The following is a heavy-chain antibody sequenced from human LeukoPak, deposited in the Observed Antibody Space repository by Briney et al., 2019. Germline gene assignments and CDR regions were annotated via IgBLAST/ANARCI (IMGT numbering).Heavy chain of an antibody. CDR1: GFIFSNAW. V-gene: IGHV3-15*07. J-gene: IGHJ5*02. D-gene: IGHD2-2*01. CDR3: TTVCSSTSCYP. Sequence: GGPQRLSCAPSGFIFSNAWRNWAPRPPGRGREWAARIKSKTDGGTTDYAAPVKGRFTISRDDSKNTLYLQKNSLKTDDTAVYYCTTVCSSTSCYPWGQGTLVTVSS. CDR2: IKSKTDGGTT.